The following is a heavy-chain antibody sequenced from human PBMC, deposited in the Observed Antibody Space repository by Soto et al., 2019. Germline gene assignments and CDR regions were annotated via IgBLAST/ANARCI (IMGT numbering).Heavy chain of an antibody. D-gene: IGHD3-10*01. CDR3: AAALGFGKLSVV. J-gene: IGHJ6*02. V-gene: IGHV1-69*01. Sequence: QVQVVQSGVEVRRPGSSVKVSCKASGDTFKNCVISWVRQAPGQGLEWMGGIIPLFGTTDFAQRFQGRLTITTDESTTTAYMEPSRLRSEDTATYYCAAALGFGKLSVVWGQGTTVIVSS. CDR1: GDTFKNCV. CDR2: IIPLFGTT.